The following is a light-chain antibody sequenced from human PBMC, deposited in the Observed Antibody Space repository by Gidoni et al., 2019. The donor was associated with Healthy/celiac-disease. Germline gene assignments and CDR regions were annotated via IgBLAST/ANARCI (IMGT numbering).Light chain of an antibody. Sequence: QSALTQPRSVSGSPGQSVTISCTGTSSSVGGYNYVSWYQQHPGTAPKLMSYDVSTRPSGVPDRFSGSKSGNTASLTISGLQAEDEADYYCCSYAGSYTLVFGGGTKLTVL. CDR3: CSYAGSYTLV. V-gene: IGLV2-11*01. J-gene: IGLJ2*01. CDR2: DVS. CDR1: SSSVGGYNY.